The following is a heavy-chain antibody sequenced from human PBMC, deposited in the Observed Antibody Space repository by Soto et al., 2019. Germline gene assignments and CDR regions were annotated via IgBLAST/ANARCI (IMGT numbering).Heavy chain of an antibody. D-gene: IGHD1-7*01. V-gene: IGHV3-21*01. Sequence: PGGSVRLSCAVSGFTFSNYNMNWVRQAPGKGLEWVSSISSSSSYIYYADSVKGRFTISRDNAKNSLYLQMNSLRGEDTAVYYCARDPLELELDYWGQGTLVTVSS. CDR1: GFTFSNYN. CDR3: ARDPLELELDY. CDR2: ISSSSSYI. J-gene: IGHJ4*02.